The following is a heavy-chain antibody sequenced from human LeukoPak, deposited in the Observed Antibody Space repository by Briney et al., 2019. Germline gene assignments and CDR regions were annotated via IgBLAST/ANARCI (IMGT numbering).Heavy chain of an antibody. J-gene: IGHJ5*02. CDR3: ARDVSSMFPNWFDP. CDR2: IWNSGST. CDR1: GDSISSRTYY. Sequence: PSETQSLTCSVSGDSISSRTYYWTWLRQHPEKGLEWIGYIWNSGSTNYNPALKSRVTISVDTSKNQFSLKLTSVTAADTAIYYCARDVSSMFPNWFDPWGQGILVIVSS. V-gene: IGHV4-31*03. D-gene: IGHD6-6*01.